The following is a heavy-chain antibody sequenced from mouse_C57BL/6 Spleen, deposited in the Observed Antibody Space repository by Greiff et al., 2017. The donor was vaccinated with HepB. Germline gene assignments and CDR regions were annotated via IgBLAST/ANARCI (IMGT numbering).Heavy chain of an antibody. V-gene: IGHV1-80*01. D-gene: IGHD1-1*01. Sequence: VQLQQSGAELVKPGASVKISCKASGYAFSSYWMNWVKQRPGKGLEWIGQIYPGDGDTNYNGKFKGKATLTADKSSSTAYMQLSSLTSEDSAVFFGARGAYGRPRGVAYWGQGKLVTVAA. CDR1: GYAFSSYW. J-gene: IGHJ3*01. CDR3: ARGAYGRPRGVAY. CDR2: IYPGDGDT.